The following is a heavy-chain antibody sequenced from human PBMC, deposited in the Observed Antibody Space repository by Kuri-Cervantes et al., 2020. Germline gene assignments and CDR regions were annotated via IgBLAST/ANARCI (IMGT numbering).Heavy chain of an antibody. CDR3: ARARGDYYFDY. CDR1: GGSFSGYS. Sequence: SQTLSLTCAVNGGSFSGYSWSWIRQPPGKGLEWIGYIYYSGSTNYNPSLKSRVTISVDTSKNQFSLKLSSVTAADTAVYYCARARGDYYFDYWGQGTLVTVSS. CDR2: IYYSGST. J-gene: IGHJ4*02. D-gene: IGHD2-21*02. V-gene: IGHV4-59*01.